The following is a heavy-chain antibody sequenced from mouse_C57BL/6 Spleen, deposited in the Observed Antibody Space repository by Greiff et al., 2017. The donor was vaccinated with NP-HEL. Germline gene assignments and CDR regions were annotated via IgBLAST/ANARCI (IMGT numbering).Heavy chain of an antibody. CDR1: GSTFTSSW. Sequence: VPLQQPGTELVKPGASVKLSCQASGSTFTSSWLPWVKQRPGQGIEWIGNINPSNGGPNSNETVKSKATLTVDKSSSPAYMQLSSLTSEDSAVYYCARGEAYWGQGTLVTVSA. CDR3: ARGEAY. J-gene: IGHJ3*01. V-gene: IGHV1-53*01. CDR2: INPSNGGP.